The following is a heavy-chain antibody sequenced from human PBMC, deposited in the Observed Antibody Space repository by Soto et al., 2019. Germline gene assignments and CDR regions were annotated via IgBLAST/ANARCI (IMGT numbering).Heavy chain of an antibody. CDR1: GGSISSSSYY. D-gene: IGHD3-3*01. CDR2: IYYSGST. Sequence: SETLSLTCTVSGGSISSSSYYWGWIRQPPGKGLEWIGSIYYSGSTYYNPPLKSRVTISVDTSKNQFSLKLSSVTAADTAVHYCARRYDFWSGYLPSAWFDPWGQGTLVTVSS. V-gene: IGHV4-39*01. CDR3: ARRYDFWSGYLPSAWFDP. J-gene: IGHJ5*02.